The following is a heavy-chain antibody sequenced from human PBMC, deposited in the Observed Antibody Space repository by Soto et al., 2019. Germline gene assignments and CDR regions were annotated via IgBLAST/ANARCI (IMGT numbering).Heavy chain of an antibody. D-gene: IGHD3-10*01. CDR1: GGSITGGSISSTTYY. J-gene: IGHJ5*02. CDR3: ARHRMDSGSGSFWFDP. CDR2: IKYSGTT. Sequence: PSETLSLTCTVSGGSITGGSISSTTYYWGWMRQPPGKGLEWIASIKYSGTTFYNPSLKSRVTLSVDTSKNQFALKLSSVTAADTAVYYCARHRMDSGSGSFWFDPWGQGTLVTVS. V-gene: IGHV4-39*01.